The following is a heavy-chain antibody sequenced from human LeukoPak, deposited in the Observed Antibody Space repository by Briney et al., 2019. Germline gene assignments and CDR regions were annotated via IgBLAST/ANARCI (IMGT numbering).Heavy chain of an antibody. CDR1: GYTFTSYG. D-gene: IGHD6-6*01. CDR3: ARGKTNIAARPDAYFDY. CDR2: ISAYNGNT. V-gene: IGHV1-18*01. Sequence: ASVKVSCKASGYTFTSYGISWGRQAPGQGLEWMGWISAYNGNTNYAQKLQGRVTMTTDTSTSTAYMELRSLRSDDTAVYYCARGKTNIAARPDAYFDYWGQGTLVTVSS. J-gene: IGHJ4*02.